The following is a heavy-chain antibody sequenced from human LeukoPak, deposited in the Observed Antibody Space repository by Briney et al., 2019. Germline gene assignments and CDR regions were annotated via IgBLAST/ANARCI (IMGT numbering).Heavy chain of an antibody. J-gene: IGHJ4*02. V-gene: IGHV4-34*01. CDR2: INHSGST. CDR3: ARGPISYSSGWYVNY. CDR1: GGSFSGYD. Sequence: PSETLSLTCAVYGGSFSGYDWNWIRQPPGRGLEWIGEINHSGSTNYNPSLESRVTISVDTSKNQFSLKLTSVTAADTAVYYCARGPISYSSGWYVNYWGQGTLVTVSS. D-gene: IGHD6-19*01.